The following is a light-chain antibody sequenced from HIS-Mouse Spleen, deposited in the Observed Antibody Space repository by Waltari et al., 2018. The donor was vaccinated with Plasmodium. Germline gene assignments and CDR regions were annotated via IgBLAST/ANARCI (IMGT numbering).Light chain of an antibody. CDR3: QSADSSGTYV. V-gene: IGLV3-25*03. CDR1: ALPKQY. CDR2: KDS. J-gene: IGLJ1*01. Sequence: SYELTQPPSVSVSPGQTARSTCSGDALPKQYAYWYRQKPGQAPVLVIYKDSERPSGIPERFSGSSSGTTVTLTISGVQAEDEADYYCQSADSSGTYVFGTGTKVTVL.